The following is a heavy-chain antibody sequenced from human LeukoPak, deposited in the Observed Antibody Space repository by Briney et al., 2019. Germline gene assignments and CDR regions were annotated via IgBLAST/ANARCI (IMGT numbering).Heavy chain of an antibody. Sequence: GGSLRLSCAASGFTFSSYGMHWVRQAPGKGLEWVAVISYDGSNKYYADSVKGRFTISRDNSKNTLYLQMNGLRAEDTAVYYCAKDPCGGDCPGWFDPWGQGTLVTVSS. J-gene: IGHJ5*02. D-gene: IGHD2-21*02. CDR1: GFTFSSYG. CDR3: AKDPCGGDCPGWFDP. V-gene: IGHV3-30*18. CDR2: ISYDGSNK.